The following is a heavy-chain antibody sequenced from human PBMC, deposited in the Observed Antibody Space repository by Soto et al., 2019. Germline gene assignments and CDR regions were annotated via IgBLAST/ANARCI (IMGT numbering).Heavy chain of an antibody. CDR1: GYTSTGYY. V-gene: IGHV1-2*02. J-gene: IGHJ4*02. D-gene: IGHD4-17*01. CDR3: ARVDYGELKYYFDE. CDR2: INPNSGGT. Sequence: ASVKVSCKASGYTSTGYYMHWVRQAPGQGLEWMGWINPNSGGTNYAQKFQGRVTMTRDTSISTAYMELSRLRSDDTAVYYCARVDYGELKYYFDERGQGNLVTV.